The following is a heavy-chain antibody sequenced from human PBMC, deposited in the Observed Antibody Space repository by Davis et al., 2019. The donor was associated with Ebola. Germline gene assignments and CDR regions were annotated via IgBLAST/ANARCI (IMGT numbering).Heavy chain of an antibody. CDR2: INAGNGNT. V-gene: IGHV1-3*01. J-gene: IGHJ4*02. CDR1: GYTFTSYA. CDR3: ARDYLRAADY. Sequence: AASVKVSCKASGYTFTSYAMHWVRQAPGQRLEWMGWINAGNGNTKYSQKFQGRVTITRDTSASTAYMELRSLRSDDTAVYYCARDYLRAADYWGQGTLVTVSS. D-gene: IGHD3-16*02.